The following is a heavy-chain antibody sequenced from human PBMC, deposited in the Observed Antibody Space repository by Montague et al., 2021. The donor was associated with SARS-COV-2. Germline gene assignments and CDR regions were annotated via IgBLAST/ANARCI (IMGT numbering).Heavy chain of an antibody. CDR1: GDSIRSSGYY. CDR3: ARLGFVELWLNLGWFDP. D-gene: IGHD3-16*02. J-gene: IGHJ5*02. CDR2: VYYSGST. V-gene: IGHV4-39*01. Sequence: SETLSLTCSVSGDSIRSSGYYWGWIRQPPGKGLEWIGTVYYSGSTNYNPSLKSRVTMPVDTSKNQFSLELRSVTAADTAVYYCARLGFVELWLNLGWFDPWGQGTLGTVSS.